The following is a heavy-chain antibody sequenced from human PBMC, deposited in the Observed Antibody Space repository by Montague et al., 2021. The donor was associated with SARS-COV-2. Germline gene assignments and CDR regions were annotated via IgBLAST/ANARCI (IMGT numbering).Heavy chain of an antibody. CDR2: IYTSGST. CDR3: ARAKGSRYYYDSSGYYRDRGYYYTYYYGMDS. J-gene: IGHJ6*02. D-gene: IGHD3-22*01. CDR1: GGSISSGSYY. Sequence: TLSLTCTVSGGSISSGSYYWSWIRQPAGKGLEWIGRIYTSGSTNYNPSLKSRVTISVDTSKNQFSLKLSSVTAPDTAVYYCARAKGSRYYYDSSGYYRDRGYYYTYYYGMDSGAQGTRVT. V-gene: IGHV4-61*02.